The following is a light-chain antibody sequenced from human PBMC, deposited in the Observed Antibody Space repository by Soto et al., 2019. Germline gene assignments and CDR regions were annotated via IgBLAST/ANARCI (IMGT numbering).Light chain of an antibody. CDR2: DAS. V-gene: IGKV1-33*01. CDR3: QQYDHLPLT. Sequence: DIQMTQSPASLSASVGDRVTITCQARQDIDNYLNWYQQKPGRAPTLLSNDASNLETGVPSRFSGSGSGTDCTFTIISLQPPDIAPYYCQQYDHLPLTFSGGTRVELK. J-gene: IGKJ4*01. CDR1: QDIDNY.